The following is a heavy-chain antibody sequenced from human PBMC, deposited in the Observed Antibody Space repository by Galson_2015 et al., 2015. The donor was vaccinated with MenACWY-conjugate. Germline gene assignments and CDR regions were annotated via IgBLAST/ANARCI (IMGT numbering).Heavy chain of an antibody. D-gene: IGHD3-10*01. V-gene: IGHV3-11*05. CDR3: ARDWDYYGSGSYYNLRDAFEI. J-gene: IGHJ3*02. CDR1: GFTFSDYY. Sequence: SLRLSCAASGFTFSDYYMSWIRQAPGKGLEWVSYISSSSSYTNYADSVKGRFTISRDNAKNSLYLQMNSLRAEDTAVYYCARDWDYYGSGSYYNLRDAFEIWGQGTMVTVSS. CDR2: ISSSSSYT.